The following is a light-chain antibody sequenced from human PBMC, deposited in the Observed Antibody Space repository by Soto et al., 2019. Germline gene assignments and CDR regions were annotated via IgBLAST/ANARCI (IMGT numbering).Light chain of an antibody. Sequence: QSVLTQPASVSGSPGQSITISCTGTSSDVGSYNLVSWYQQHPGKAPKLMIYEGSKRPSGVSNRFSGSKSGNTASLTISGLQAEDEADYYCCSYRSATTPPYVFGSGTKVTVL. CDR1: SSDVGSYNL. J-gene: IGLJ1*01. CDR3: CSYRSATTPPYV. CDR2: EGS. V-gene: IGLV2-23*01.